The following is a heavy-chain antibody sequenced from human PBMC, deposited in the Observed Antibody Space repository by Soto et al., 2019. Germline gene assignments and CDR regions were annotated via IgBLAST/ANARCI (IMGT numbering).Heavy chain of an antibody. J-gene: IGHJ4*02. CDR2: IYSGGSR. CDR1: GFSVSGNY. CDR3: ARSMMVRGVLFDL. D-gene: IGHD3-10*01. V-gene: IGHV3-53*01. Sequence: PGGSLRLSCEVSGFSVSGNYMSWVRQAPGKGLDWVSVIYSGGSRYYADSVRGRFTISRDESQNTLYLQMNNLRAEVTAVYYCARSMMVRGVLFDLWGRGSLVTVSS.